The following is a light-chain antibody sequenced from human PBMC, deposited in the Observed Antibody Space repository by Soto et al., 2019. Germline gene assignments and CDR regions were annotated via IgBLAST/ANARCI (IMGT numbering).Light chain of an antibody. CDR3: TSWTTSTTMI. Sequence: QSVLTQPASVSGSPGQSITISCTGTPSDIGAYNFVSWYQQHPGEVPKLILYDVNVRPSGVSNRFSGSKSGNTASLTISGLQAEDEADYYCTSWTTSTTMIFGGGTKVTVL. V-gene: IGLV2-14*03. J-gene: IGLJ2*01. CDR2: DVN. CDR1: PSDIGAYNF.